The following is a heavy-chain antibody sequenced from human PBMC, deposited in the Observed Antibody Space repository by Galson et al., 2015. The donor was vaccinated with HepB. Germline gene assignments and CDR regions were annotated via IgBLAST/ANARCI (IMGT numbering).Heavy chain of an antibody. Sequence: SLRLSCAASGFTFSDYGIHWVRQAPGQGLEWVALISYDGSKKFYTDSVKGRFTISRDNSRNTVYLQMNSLRVDDAAVYYCAKDALATLDCWGQGTLVTVSS. CDR2: ISYDGSKK. CDR1: GFTFSDYG. D-gene: IGHD5-24*01. V-gene: IGHV3-30*18. CDR3: AKDALATLDC. J-gene: IGHJ4*02.